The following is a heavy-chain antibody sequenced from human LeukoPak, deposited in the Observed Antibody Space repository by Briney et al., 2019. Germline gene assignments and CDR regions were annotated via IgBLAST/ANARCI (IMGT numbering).Heavy chain of an antibody. CDR2: IYPGDSDT. D-gene: IGHD2-2*01. CDR1: GYSFTNYW. CDR3: ARGRYCTSTSCSHFDY. Sequence: GESLKISCKGSGYSFTNYWIAWVRQMPGRGLEWMGIIYPGDSDTRYSPSFQGQVTISGDRSISTAYLQWSSLKASDTAMYYCARGRYCTSTSCSHFDYWGQGTLVSVSS. J-gene: IGHJ4*02. V-gene: IGHV5-51*01.